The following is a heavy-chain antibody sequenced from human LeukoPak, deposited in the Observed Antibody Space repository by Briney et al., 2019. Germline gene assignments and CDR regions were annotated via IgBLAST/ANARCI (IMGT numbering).Heavy chain of an antibody. CDR1: GVTLSTYA. CDR2: IKKDGSET. Sequence: GGSLRLSCAASGVTLSTYAMSWVRQAPGKGLEWVANIKKDGSETYYVDSVKGRFTISRDNAKNSLYLQMNSLRAEDTAMYYCARGRYSGTTYYFDYWGQGTLVTVSS. CDR3: ARGRYSGTTYYFDY. J-gene: IGHJ4*02. D-gene: IGHD5-12*01. V-gene: IGHV3-7*03.